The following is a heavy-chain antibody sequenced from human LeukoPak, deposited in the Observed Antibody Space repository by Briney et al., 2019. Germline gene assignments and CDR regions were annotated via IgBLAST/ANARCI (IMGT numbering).Heavy chain of an antibody. Sequence: GGSLRLSCAASGFTFSSYGIHWVRQTPGKGLEWVAFIRYDGSNKYYADSVKGRFTISRDNSKKTLYLQMNSLRAEDTAVYYCAKAITQQLVQNAFDIWGQGTMVTVSS. V-gene: IGHV3-30*02. CDR3: AKAITQQLVQNAFDI. CDR2: IRYDGSNK. D-gene: IGHD6-13*01. J-gene: IGHJ3*02. CDR1: GFTFSSYG.